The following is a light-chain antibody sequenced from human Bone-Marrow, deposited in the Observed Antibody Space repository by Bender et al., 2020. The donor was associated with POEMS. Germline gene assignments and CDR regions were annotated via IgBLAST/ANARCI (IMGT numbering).Light chain of an antibody. V-gene: IGLV2-23*02. CDR1: SSDVGAYNF. CDR2: DVS. CDR3: CSYAGTSSWV. Sequence: QSALTQPASVSGSPGQSITISCTGTSSDVGAYNFVSWYQQYPGKAPKLIIFDVSKRPSGVSNRFSGSKSGNTASLTISGLLPEDEADYYCCSYAGTSSWVFGGGTKLTVL. J-gene: IGLJ3*02.